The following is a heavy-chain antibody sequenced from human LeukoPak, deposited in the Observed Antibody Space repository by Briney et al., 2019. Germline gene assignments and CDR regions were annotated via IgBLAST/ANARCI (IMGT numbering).Heavy chain of an antibody. CDR1: GFTFRSFW. Sequence: GGSLRLSCAASGFTFRSFWMSWVREAPGKGRECVANIKQDGSEKYYVDSVKGRFTISRDNAKKSLYLQMNSLRAEDTAVYYCAHSGDSSGYYSYAFDIWGQGTMVTVSS. J-gene: IGHJ3*02. V-gene: IGHV3-7*01. CDR3: AHSGDSSGYYSYAFDI. D-gene: IGHD3-22*01. CDR2: IKQDGSEK.